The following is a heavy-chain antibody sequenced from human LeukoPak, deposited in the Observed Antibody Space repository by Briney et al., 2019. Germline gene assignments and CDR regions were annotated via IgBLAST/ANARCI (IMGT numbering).Heavy chain of an antibody. CDR2: IKEDGSEK. J-gene: IGHJ3*02. V-gene: IGHV3-7*01. D-gene: IGHD1-26*01. CDR3: ARAWDQWSRDAFDI. CDR1: GFTFSTYN. Sequence: GGSLRLSCAASGFTFSTYNMHWVRQAPGKGLEWVANIKEDGSEKDYVDSVKGRFTISRDNAKNTLYLQMNSLRAEDTAVYYCARAWDQWSRDAFDIWGQGTMVTVSS.